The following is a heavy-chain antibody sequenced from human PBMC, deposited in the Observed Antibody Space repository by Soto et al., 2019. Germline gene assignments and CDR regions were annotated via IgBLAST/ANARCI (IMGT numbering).Heavy chain of an antibody. J-gene: IGHJ6*02. D-gene: IGHD6-25*01. Sequence: SETLSLTCTVSGGSISSGGYYWSWIRQHPGKGLEWIGYIYYSGSTYYNPSLKSRVTISVDTSKNQFSLKLSSVTAADTAVYYCAREPARHVMDVWGQGTTVTFSS. CDR2: IYYSGST. V-gene: IGHV4-31*03. CDR3: AREPARHVMDV. CDR1: GGSISSGGYY.